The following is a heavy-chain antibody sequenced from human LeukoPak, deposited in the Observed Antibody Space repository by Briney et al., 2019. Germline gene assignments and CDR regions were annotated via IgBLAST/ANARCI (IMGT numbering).Heavy chain of an antibody. J-gene: IGHJ4*02. CDR1: GGSVGSSPYY. CDR3: ARSHQGAH. V-gene: IGHV4-61*01. Sequence: QVQLQDSGPGLVKPSETLALTCTVSGGSVGSSPYYWSWIRQPPGKGLEWIGYIHYTGTTNYNPSLNSRVTISVDTSKNQVSLKLSSVTAADTAVYYCARSHQGAHWGQGTLVTVSS. CDR2: IHYTGTT.